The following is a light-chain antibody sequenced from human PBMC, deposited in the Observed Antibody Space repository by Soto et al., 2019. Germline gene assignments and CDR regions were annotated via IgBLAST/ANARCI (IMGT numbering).Light chain of an antibody. Sequence: QSALTQPPSASGSPGQSVAISCTGTSSDVGGYNYVSWYQQHPGKAPKLMIYEVNKRPSGVPDRFSGSKSGNTVSLTVSGLQAEDEADYYCSLYAGSSNVFGTGTKLTVL. V-gene: IGLV2-8*01. CDR2: EVN. CDR1: SSDVGGYNY. CDR3: SLYAGSSNV. J-gene: IGLJ1*01.